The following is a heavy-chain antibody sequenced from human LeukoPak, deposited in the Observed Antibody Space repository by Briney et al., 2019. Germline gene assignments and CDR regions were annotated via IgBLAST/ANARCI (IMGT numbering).Heavy chain of an antibody. CDR1: GFSISSYA. Sequence: GGSLRLSCAASGFSISSYAMSWVRQAPGKGLEWVSAISESGGITYYADSVEGRFTISRDNSKNTLYLQMNSLRAEDTAVYYCARTQYSSGWYNWFDPWGQGTLVTVSS. J-gene: IGHJ5*02. V-gene: IGHV3-23*01. D-gene: IGHD6-19*01. CDR2: ISESGGIT. CDR3: ARTQYSSGWYNWFDP.